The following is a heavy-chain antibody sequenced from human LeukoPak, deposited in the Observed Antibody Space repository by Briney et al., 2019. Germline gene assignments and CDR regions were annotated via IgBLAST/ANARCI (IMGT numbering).Heavy chain of an antibody. Sequence: KTGGSLRLSCAASGFTFSSYSMNWVRQAPGKGLEWVSSISSSSSYIYYADSVKGRFTISRDNAKNSLYLQMNSLRAEDTAVYYCARDRIVRRPGTNWFDPWGQGTLVTVSS. CDR1: GFTFSSYS. J-gene: IGHJ5*02. V-gene: IGHV3-21*01. CDR2: ISSSSSYI. CDR3: ARDRIVRRPGTNWFDP. D-gene: IGHD3-22*01.